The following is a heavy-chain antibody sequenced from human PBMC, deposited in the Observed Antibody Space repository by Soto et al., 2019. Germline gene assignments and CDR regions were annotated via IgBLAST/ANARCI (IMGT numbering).Heavy chain of an antibody. V-gene: IGHV1-46*01. D-gene: IGHD3-3*01. CDR2: INPSGGST. CDR1: GYTFTSYY. CDR3: ARDNTIFGWDYYYGMDV. Sequence: RASVKVSCKASGYTFTSYYMHWVRQAPGQGLEWMGIINPSGGSTSYAQKFQGRVTMTRDTSTSTVYMELSSLRSEDTAVYYCARDNTIFGWDYYYGMDVWGQGTTVTVSS. J-gene: IGHJ6*02.